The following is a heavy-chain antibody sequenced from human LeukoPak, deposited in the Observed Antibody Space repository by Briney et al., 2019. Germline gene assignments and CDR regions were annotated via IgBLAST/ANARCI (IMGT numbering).Heavy chain of an antibody. J-gene: IGHJ3*01. CDR3: GQDPNGNYIGAFDF. Sequence: GGSLRLSCAASGLIFHNYALVWVRRAPGKGPEWVSSILGGGGTFYADAVKGRFTISRDNSKNTLYLQMNSLRAEDTATYYCGQDPNGNYIGAFDFWGRGTMVTVSS. D-gene: IGHD4-17*01. V-gene: IGHV3-23*01. CDR2: ILGGGGT. CDR1: GLIFHNYA.